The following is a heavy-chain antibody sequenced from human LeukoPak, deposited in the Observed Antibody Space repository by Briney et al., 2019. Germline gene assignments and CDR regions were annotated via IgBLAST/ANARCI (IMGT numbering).Heavy chain of an antibody. CDR2: LNPSTGDT. J-gene: IGHJ4*02. CDR3: ASGSDVSNFAH. V-gene: IGHV1-2*02. D-gene: IGHD3-10*01. Sequence: ASVKLSCKTSGYTFTGYYIHWVRQAPRQGLDWMGWLNPSTGDTNYAQKFQGSVTVTRDTSISTAYMDLSRLRSDDTAVYYCASGSDVSNFAHWGQGTLVTVSS. CDR1: GYTFTGYY.